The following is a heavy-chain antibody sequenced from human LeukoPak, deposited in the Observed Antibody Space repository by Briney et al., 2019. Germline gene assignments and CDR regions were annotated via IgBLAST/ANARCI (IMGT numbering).Heavy chain of an antibody. CDR1: GYRFRSYW. CDR2: IYPGDSDT. V-gene: IGHV5-51*01. Sequence: GESLKISCKASGYRFRSYWIGWVRQKPGKGLEWMGAIYPGDSDTRYTPSFQGQVTISADKSSSTAYLQWSSLKASDTAMYYCARHKPAATDYWGQGTLITVSS. CDR3: ARHKPAATDY. D-gene: IGHD6-13*01. J-gene: IGHJ4*02.